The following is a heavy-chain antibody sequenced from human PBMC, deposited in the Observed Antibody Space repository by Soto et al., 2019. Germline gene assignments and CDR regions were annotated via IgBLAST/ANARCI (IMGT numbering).Heavy chain of an antibody. D-gene: IGHD4-17*01. CDR2: IYYSGST. J-gene: IGHJ4*02. Sequence: SETLSLTCTVSGGSISSYYWSWIRQPPGKGLEWIGYIYYSGSTNYNPSLKSRVTISVDTSKNQFSLKLSSVTAADTAVYYCARLRLGYGDLDYWGQGTLVTVSS. CDR1: GGSISSYY. V-gene: IGHV4-59*08. CDR3: ARLRLGYGDLDY.